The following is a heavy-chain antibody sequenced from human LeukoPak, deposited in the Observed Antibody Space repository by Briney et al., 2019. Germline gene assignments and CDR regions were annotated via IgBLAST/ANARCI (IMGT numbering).Heavy chain of an antibody. CDR3: ARGSTSPYGYVFDY. CDR1: GGSISSYY. V-gene: IGHV4-59*01. CDR2: IYNSGST. Sequence: SETLSLTCTVSGGSISSYYWSWIRQPPGKGLEWIGYIYNSGSTNYNPSLKSRVTISVDTSKNQFSLKLSSVTAADTAVYYCARGSTSPYGYVFDYWGQGTLVAVSS. D-gene: IGHD5-18*01. J-gene: IGHJ4*02.